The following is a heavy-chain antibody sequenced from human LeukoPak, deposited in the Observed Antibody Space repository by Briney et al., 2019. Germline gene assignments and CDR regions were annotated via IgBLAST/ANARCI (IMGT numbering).Heavy chain of an antibody. V-gene: IGHV4-39*07. CDR3: ARAGIAARRAVCCWFDP. Sequence: SETLSLTCTVSGGSISSSSYYWGWIRQPPGKGLEWIGSIYYSGSTYYNPSLKSRVTISVDTSKNQFSLKLSSVTAADTAVYYCARAGIAARRAVCCWFDPWGQGTLVTVSS. CDR2: IYYSGST. CDR1: GGSISSSSYY. J-gene: IGHJ5*02. D-gene: IGHD6-6*01.